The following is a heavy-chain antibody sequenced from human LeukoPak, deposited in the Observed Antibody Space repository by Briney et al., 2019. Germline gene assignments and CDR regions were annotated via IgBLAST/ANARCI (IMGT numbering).Heavy chain of an antibody. CDR1: GFTFSSYG. Sequence: PGGSLRLSCAASGFTFSSYGMHWVRQAPGKGLEWVAFIRYDGSNKYYADSVKGRFTISRDNSKNTLYLQMNSLRAEDTAVYYCAKDCPYPTYNWGRGYYFDYWGQGTLVTVSS. CDR2: IRYDGSNK. D-gene: IGHD1-1*01. V-gene: IGHV3-30*02. CDR3: AKDCPYPTYNWGRGYYFDY. J-gene: IGHJ4*02.